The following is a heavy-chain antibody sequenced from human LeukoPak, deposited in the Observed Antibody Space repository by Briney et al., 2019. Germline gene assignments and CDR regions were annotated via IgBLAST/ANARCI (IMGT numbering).Heavy chain of an antibody. J-gene: IGHJ4*02. CDR1: GITLSNYG. CDR2: INDRGSRT. CDR3: AKRGVVIRVILVGFHKEAYYFDS. D-gene: IGHD3-22*01. V-gene: IGHV3-23*01. Sequence: PGGSLRLSCAVSGITLSNYGMSWVRQAPGKGLEWVADINDRGSRTNYADPVKGRFTISTDHPKNTLYLQMNSLRAEDTAVYFCAKRGVVIRVILVGFHKEAYYFDSWGQGALVTVSS.